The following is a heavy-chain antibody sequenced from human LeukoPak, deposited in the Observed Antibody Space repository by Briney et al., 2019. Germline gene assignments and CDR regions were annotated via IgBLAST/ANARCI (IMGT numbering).Heavy chain of an antibody. CDR1: GFTFSSYS. D-gene: IGHD2-2*01. V-gene: IGHV3-21*01. J-gene: IGHJ6*02. CDR3: ARDRDQLLAYYYGMDV. Sequence: KTGGSLRLSCAASGFTFSSYSMNWVRQAPGKGLEWVSSISSSSSYIYYADSVKGRFTISRDNAKNSLYLQKNSLRAEDTAVYYCARDRDQLLAYYYGMDVWGQGTTVTVSS. CDR2: ISSSSSYI.